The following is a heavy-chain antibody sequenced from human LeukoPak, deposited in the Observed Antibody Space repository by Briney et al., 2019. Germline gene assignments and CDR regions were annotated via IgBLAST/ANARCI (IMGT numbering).Heavy chain of an antibody. CDR1: GFTVSNNY. CDR3: VRNSGELGA. D-gene: IGHD2-21*01. V-gene: IGHV3-53*01. Sequence: GGSLRLSCAASGFTVSNNYMSWVRRAVGKGLEWVALIYSGGSTYYADSVKGRFTISRDNSKNTLHLQMNSLRAEDTAVYYCVRNSGELGAWGQGTLVTVSS. J-gene: IGHJ5*02. CDR2: IYSGGST.